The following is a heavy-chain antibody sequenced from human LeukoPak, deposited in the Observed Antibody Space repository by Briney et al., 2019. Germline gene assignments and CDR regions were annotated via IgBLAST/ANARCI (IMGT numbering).Heavy chain of an antibody. CDR2: MNPNSGNT. V-gene: IGHV1-8*01. CDR3: ARGRGYSYGKGEFFDY. CDR1: GYTFTSYD. J-gene: IGHJ4*02. D-gene: IGHD5-18*01. Sequence: ASVKVSCRASGYTFTSYDINWVRQATGQGLEWMGWMNPNSGNTGYAQKFQGRVTMTRNTSICTAYMELSSLRSEDTAVYYCARGRGYSYGKGEFFDYWGQGTLVTVSS.